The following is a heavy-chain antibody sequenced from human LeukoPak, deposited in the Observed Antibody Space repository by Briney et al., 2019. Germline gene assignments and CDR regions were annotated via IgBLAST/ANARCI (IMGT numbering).Heavy chain of an antibody. CDR1: GFTFDDYA. J-gene: IGHJ4*02. D-gene: IGHD5-12*01. CDR2: IKQDGSEK. V-gene: IGHV3-7*01. Sequence: PGRSLRLSCAASGFTFDDYAMHWVRQAPGKGLEWVANIKQDGSEKYYVDSVKGRFTISRDNAKNSLYLQMNSLRGEDTAVYYCARDDPESGYERRTFDYWGQGTLVTVSS. CDR3: ARDDPESGYERRTFDY.